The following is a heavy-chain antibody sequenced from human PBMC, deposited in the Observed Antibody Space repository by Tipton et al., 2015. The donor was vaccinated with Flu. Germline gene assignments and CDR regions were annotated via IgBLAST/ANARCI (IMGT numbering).Heavy chain of an antibody. CDR3: ARDSSGYNSGGLDY. J-gene: IGHJ4*02. CDR1: GFTFSDYY. CDR2: ISSSGSTI. D-gene: IGHD5-24*01. Sequence: SLRLSCAASGFTFSDYYMSWIRQAPGKGLEWVSYISSSGSTIYYADSVKGRFTISRDDSKNTLYLQMNSLGAEDTAVYYCARDSSGYNSGGLDYWGQGTLVTVSS. V-gene: IGHV3-11*01.